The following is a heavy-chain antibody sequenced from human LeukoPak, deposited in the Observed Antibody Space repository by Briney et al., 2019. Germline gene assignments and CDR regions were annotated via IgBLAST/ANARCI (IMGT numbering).Heavy chain of an antibody. CDR1: GGSFSGYY. CDR3: ARDTLSGDYYMDV. V-gene: IGHV4-34*01. Sequence: SETLSLTCAVYGGSFSGYYWSWIRQPPGKGLEWIGEINHSGSTNYNPSLKSRVTISVDTSKNQFSLKLSSVTAADTAVYYCARDTLSGDYYMDVWGKGTTVTVSS. J-gene: IGHJ6*03. D-gene: IGHD1-26*01. CDR2: INHSGST.